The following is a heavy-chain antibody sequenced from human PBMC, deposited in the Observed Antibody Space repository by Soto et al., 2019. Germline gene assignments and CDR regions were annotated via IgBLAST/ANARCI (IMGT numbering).Heavy chain of an antibody. Sequence: SETLSLTCTVSGGSISSSSYYWGWIRQPPGKGLEWIGSIYYSGSTYYNPSLKSRVTISVDTSKNQFSLKLSSVTAADTAVYYCARRITMIGVQNWFDPWGQGTLVTVSS. CDR3: ARRITMIGVQNWFDP. CDR2: IYYSGST. V-gene: IGHV4-39*01. D-gene: IGHD3-22*01. CDR1: GGSISSSSYY. J-gene: IGHJ5*02.